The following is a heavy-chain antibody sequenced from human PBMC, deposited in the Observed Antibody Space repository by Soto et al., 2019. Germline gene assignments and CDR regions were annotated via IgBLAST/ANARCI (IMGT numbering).Heavy chain of an antibody. CDR3: VKTYDGSGQPPHYFAP. D-gene: IGHD3-22*01. Sequence: ASVKVSCKTSGYTFTDYFIHWVRQAPGQGLEWMGWINPKSGGTNYAQRFQGRVTMTRDTSISTVYMDLSGLRSDDTATYHCVKTYDGSGQPPHYFAPWGQGTPVTVSS. CDR1: GYTFTDYF. V-gene: IGHV1-2*02. J-gene: IGHJ5*02. CDR2: INPKSGGT.